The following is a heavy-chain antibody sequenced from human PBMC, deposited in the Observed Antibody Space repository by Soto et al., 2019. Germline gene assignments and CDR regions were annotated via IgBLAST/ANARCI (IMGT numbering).Heavy chain of an antibody. Sequence: SETLSLTCTVSGDSIGNFYWSWIRQPAGKGLESIGRLSTSGRTNYSPSLQSRVTMSLDTSKNRFSLRLTSVSAADTAVYFCARGMGRYFDLWGRGTLV. D-gene: IGHD2-8*01. CDR1: GDSIGNFY. CDR2: LSTSGRT. V-gene: IGHV4-4*07. J-gene: IGHJ2*01. CDR3: ARGMGRYFDL.